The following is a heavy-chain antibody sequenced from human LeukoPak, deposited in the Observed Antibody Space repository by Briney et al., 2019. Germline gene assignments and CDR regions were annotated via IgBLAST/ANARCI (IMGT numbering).Heavy chain of an antibody. CDR2: INPSGGST. D-gene: IGHD3-10*01. Sequence: ASVKVSCKASGYTFTSYYMHWVRQAPGQGLGRMGIINPSGGSTSYAQKFQGRVTMTRDTSTSTVYMELSSLRSEDTAVYYCAREVSMVRGVIIVNWFDPWGQGTLVTVSS. CDR3: AREVSMVRGVIIVNWFDP. V-gene: IGHV1-46*03. J-gene: IGHJ5*02. CDR1: GYTFTSYY.